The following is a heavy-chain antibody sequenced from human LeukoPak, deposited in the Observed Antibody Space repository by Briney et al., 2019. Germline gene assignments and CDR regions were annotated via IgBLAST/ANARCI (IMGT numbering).Heavy chain of an antibody. D-gene: IGHD5-12*01. CDR3: AKEYSGYEFDY. CDR2: TRGSGGNT. Sequence: GGSLRLSCAASGFTLRSYDMSWVRQAPGKGLEWVAATRGSGGNTYYADSVKGRFTISRDNSKNTLYLQMNSLRAEDTAVYYCAKEYSGYEFDYWGQGTLVTVSS. J-gene: IGHJ4*02. CDR1: GFTLRSYD. V-gene: IGHV3-23*01.